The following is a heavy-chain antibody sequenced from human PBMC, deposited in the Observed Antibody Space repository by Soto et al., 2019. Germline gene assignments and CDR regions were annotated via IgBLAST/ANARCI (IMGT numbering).Heavy chain of an antibody. V-gene: IGHV1-46*01. Sequence: QVQLVQSGAEVKKPGASVKISCEASGYTFTTYYIHWVRQAPGQGLDWMGIINPNTGSTSSAPKFQGRLSVTRDTSTSTVYMELSSLGSDDTAVYFCARDTNVALPFPYRGMDVWGQGTTVTVSS. CDR2: INPNTGST. CDR3: ARDTNVALPFPYRGMDV. J-gene: IGHJ6*02. D-gene: IGHD1-1*01. CDR1: GYTFTTYY.